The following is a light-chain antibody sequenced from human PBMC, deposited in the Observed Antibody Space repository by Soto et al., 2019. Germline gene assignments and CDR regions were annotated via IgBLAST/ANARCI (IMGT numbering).Light chain of an antibody. J-gene: IGKJ1*01. CDR2: GAS. Sequence: TQSPATLSVSPGDRATLSCRASQSVSGRYLAWYQQKPGQAPRLLIYGASNRATGIPDRFSGSGSGTDFTLTISRLEPEDFAVYYCQQYGSSGTFGQGTKVDIK. CDR3: QQYGSSGT. CDR1: QSVSGRY. V-gene: IGKV3-20*01.